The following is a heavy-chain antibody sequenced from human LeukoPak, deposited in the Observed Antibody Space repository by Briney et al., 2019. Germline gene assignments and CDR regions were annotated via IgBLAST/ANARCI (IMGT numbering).Heavy chain of an antibody. J-gene: IGHJ4*02. D-gene: IGHD2-2*02. Sequence: GSLRLSCAASGFTFSTYAMHWVRQAPGKGLEWVAVISHDERDKYYADSVKGRFTISRDNSKNTLYLQMNSLRPEDTAVYYCARDLSQSLLLYDYWGQGTLVTVSS. V-gene: IGHV3-30*04. CDR1: GFTFSTYA. CDR2: ISHDERDK. CDR3: ARDLSQSLLLYDY.